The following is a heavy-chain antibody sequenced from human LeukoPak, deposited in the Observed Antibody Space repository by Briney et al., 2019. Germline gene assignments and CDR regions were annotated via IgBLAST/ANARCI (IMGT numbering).Heavy chain of an antibody. CDR1: GFTVSSNY. CDR3: GRAGYIDL. Sequence: GGSLRLSCAASGFTVSSNYMSWVRQAPGKGLEWVSVIYSGGSTYYADSAKGRFTISRDNSKNTLYLQMNSLRVEDTAVYYCGRAGYIDLWGRGTLVTVSS. V-gene: IGHV3-53*01. J-gene: IGHJ2*01. CDR2: IYSGGST.